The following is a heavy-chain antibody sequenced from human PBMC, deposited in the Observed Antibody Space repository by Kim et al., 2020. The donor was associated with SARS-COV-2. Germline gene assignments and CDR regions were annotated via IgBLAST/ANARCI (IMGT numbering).Heavy chain of an antibody. CDR1: GYTFTSYD. J-gene: IGHJ6*02. Sequence: ASVKVSCKASGYTFTSYDINWVRQATGQGLEWMGWMNPNSGNTGYAQKFQGRVTMTRNTSISTAYMELSSLRSEDTAVYYCARWWGYDILTGYYIYEPDYEYGRDVGGQGTADTVS. CDR2: MNPNSGNT. CDR3: ARWWGYDILTGYYIYEPDYEYGRDV. V-gene: IGHV1-8*01. D-gene: IGHD3-9*01.